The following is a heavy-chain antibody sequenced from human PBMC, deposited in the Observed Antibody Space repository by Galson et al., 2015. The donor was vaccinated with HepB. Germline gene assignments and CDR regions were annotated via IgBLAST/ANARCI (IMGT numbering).Heavy chain of an antibody. Sequence: SLRLSCAASGFTFSSYAMSWVRQAPGKGLEWVSAISGSGGSTYYADSVKGRFTISRDNSKNTLYLQMNSLRAEDTAVYYCAKDGDRLVAARPGYYYGMDVWGQGTTVTVSS. V-gene: IGHV3-23*01. CDR1: GFTFSSYA. CDR3: AKDGDRLVAARPGYYYGMDV. D-gene: IGHD6-6*01. CDR2: ISGSGGST. J-gene: IGHJ6*02.